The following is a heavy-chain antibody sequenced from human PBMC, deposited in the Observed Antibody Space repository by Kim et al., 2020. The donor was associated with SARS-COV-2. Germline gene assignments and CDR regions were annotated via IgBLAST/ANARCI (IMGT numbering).Heavy chain of an antibody. V-gene: IGHV3-30*04. CDR3: ARGGGWFGESHNLDY. CDR2: ISYDGSNK. CDR1: GFTFSSYA. D-gene: IGHD3-10*01. Sequence: GGSLRLSCAASGFTFSSYAMHWVRQAPGKGLEWVAVISYDGSNKYYADSVKGRFTISRDNSKNTLYLQMNSLRAEDTAVYYCARGGGWFGESHNLDYWGQGTLVTVSS. J-gene: IGHJ4*02.